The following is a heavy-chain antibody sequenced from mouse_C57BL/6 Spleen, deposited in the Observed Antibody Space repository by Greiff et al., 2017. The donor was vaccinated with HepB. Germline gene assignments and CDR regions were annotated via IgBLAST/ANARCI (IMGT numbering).Heavy chain of an antibody. CDR1: GYTFTSYG. J-gene: IGHJ1*03. CDR2: IYPRSGNT. Sequence: VQRVESGAELARPGASVKLSCKASGYTFTSYGISWVKQRTGQGLEWIGEIYPRSGNTYYNEKFKGKATLTADKSSSTAYMELRSLTSEDSAVYFCARWGVTEGYWYFDVWGTGTTVTVSS. D-gene: IGHD2-2*01. V-gene: IGHV1-81*01. CDR3: ARWGVTEGYWYFDV.